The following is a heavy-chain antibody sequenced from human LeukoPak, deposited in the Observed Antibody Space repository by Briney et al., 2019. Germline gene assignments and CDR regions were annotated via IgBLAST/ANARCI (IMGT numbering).Heavy chain of an antibody. CDR1: GGSISSYY. J-gene: IGHJ4*02. V-gene: IGHV4-4*08. CDR3: ARDRWLVDY. CDR2: IYYSGST. D-gene: IGHD3-22*01. Sequence: SETLSLTCTVSGGSISSYYWSWIRQPPGKGLEWIGYIYYSGSTYYNPSLKSRVTISVDTSKNQFSLKLSSVTAADTAVYYCARDRWLVDYWGQGTLVTVSS.